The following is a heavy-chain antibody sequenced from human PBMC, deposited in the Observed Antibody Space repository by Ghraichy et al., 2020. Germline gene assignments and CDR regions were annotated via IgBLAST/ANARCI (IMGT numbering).Heavy chain of an antibody. Sequence: GGSLRLSCAASGFTISNYWMSWIRQAPGKGLVWISRIKGDGSSLSYADSVKGRFTISRDNAKNTLYLQMNNLKDEDTAVYYCARSDWFDPWGQGTLVTVSS. CDR3: ARSDWFDP. CDR1: GFTISNYW. J-gene: IGHJ5*02. V-gene: IGHV3-74*01. CDR2: IKGDGSSL.